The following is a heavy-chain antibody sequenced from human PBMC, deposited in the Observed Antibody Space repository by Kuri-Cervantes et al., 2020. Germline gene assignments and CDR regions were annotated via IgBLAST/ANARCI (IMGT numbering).Heavy chain of an antibody. CDR3: ARTQTNTAMGRNAFDI. V-gene: IGHV3-53*01. CDR1: GFTVSSNY. Sequence: GESLKISCAASGFTVSSNYMSWVRQALGKGLEWVSVIYSGGSTYYADSVKGRFTISRDNSKNTLYLQMNSLRAEDTAVYYCARTQTNTAMGRNAFDIWGQGTMVTVSS. J-gene: IGHJ3*02. D-gene: IGHD5-18*01. CDR2: IYSGGST.